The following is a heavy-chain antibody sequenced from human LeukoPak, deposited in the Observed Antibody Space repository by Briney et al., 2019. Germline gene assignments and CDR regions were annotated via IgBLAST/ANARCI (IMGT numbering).Heavy chain of an antibody. CDR3: AKGGYYDSSGYYYSLDY. D-gene: IGHD3-22*01. CDR1: GFSLSRNG. CDR2: ILSDGSYE. Sequence: GGSLRLSCATSGFSLSRNGMHWVRQAPGQGLEWVAFILSDGSYEYYADSVKGRFTISRDTSRNTLFLQMNSLRTEDTAVYYCAKGGYYDSSGYYYSLDYWGQGTLVTVSS. V-gene: IGHV3-30*02. J-gene: IGHJ4*02.